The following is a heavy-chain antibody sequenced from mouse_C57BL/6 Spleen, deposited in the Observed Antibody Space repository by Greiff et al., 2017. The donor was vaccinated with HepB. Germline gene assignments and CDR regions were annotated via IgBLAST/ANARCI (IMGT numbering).Heavy chain of an antibody. CDR3: ARSDTTVVAGDWYFDV. Sequence: QVQLQQPGAELVRPGTSVKLSCKASGYTFTSYWMHWVKQRPGQGLEWIGVIDPSDSYTNYNQKFKGKATLTVDTSSSTAYMQLSSLTSEDSAVYYCARSDTTVVAGDWYFDVWGTGTTVTVSS. CDR1: GYTFTSYW. V-gene: IGHV1-59*01. D-gene: IGHD1-1*01. J-gene: IGHJ1*03. CDR2: IDPSDSYT.